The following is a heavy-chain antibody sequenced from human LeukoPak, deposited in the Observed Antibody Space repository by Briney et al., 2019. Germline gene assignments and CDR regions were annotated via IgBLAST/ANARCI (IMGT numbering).Heavy chain of an antibody. D-gene: IGHD6-13*01. V-gene: IGHV3-13*01. CDR2: ISTAGDT. CDR1: GFTFSSYD. Sequence: GGSLRLSCAASGFTFSSYDMHWVRQATGKGLEWVSAISTAGDTYYPGSVKGRFTISRENAKNSLYLQMNSLRAGDTAVYYCARGVIAAAANWFDPWGQGTLVTVSS. CDR3: ARGVIAAAANWFDP. J-gene: IGHJ5*02.